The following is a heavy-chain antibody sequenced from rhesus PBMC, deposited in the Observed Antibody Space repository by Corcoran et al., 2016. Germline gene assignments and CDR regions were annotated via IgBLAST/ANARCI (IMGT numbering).Heavy chain of an antibody. J-gene: IGHJ4*01. CDR3: ARRAAAGTPPWPNCDY. CDR2: INTATGNP. Sequence: QVQLVQSGAEVKQPGASVKVSCKASGYTFTSYGMNWVRQAHGQRLEWMGLINTATGNPTYAPGFKERFTFSMDPSISTAYLQISSLKAEDTAVYYCARRAAAGTPPWPNCDYWGQGVLVTVSS. D-gene: IGHD6-31*01. V-gene: IGHV7-114*01. CDR1: GYTFTSYG.